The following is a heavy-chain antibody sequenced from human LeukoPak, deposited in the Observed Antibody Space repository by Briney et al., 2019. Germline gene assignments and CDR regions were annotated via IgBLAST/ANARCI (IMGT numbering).Heavy chain of an antibody. V-gene: IGHV4-59*01. CDR3: ARGSSWYSEYFQH. D-gene: IGHD6-13*01. J-gene: IGHJ1*01. Sequence: PSETLSLTCTVSGGSISSYHWSWIRQPPRKGLEWIGYIYYSESTNYNPSLKSRVTISVDTSKNQFSLKLSSVTAADTAVYYCARGSSWYSEYFQHWGQGVLVTGSS. CDR1: GGSISSYH. CDR2: IYYSEST.